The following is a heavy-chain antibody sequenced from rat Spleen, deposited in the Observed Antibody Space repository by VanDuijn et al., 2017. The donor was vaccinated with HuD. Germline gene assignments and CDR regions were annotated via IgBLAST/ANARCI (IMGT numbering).Heavy chain of an antibody. J-gene: IGHJ2*01. CDR3: AADYFDGTYYPFDY. Sequence: EVQLVESGGGLXQPGXXLKLSCXXXGXXXNNXXXTWXXXAPGKGLEWGASIPNTGGSTYDPDSVKGRFTNSRDNAKRTLYLQMDSLRSEDTATYYCAADYFDGTYYPFDYWGQGIMVTVSS. V-gene: IGHV5-31*01. CDR1: GXXXNNXX. D-gene: IGHD1-12*02. CDR2: IPNTGGST.